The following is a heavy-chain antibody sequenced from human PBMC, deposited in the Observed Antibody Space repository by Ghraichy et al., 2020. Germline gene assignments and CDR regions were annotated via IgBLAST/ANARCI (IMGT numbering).Heavy chain of an antibody. CDR2: ISGSGGST. V-gene: IGHV3-23*01. J-gene: IGHJ6*02. Sequence: GESLNISCAASGFTFSSYAMSWVRQAPGKGLEWVSAISGSGGSTYYADSVKGRFTISRDNSKNTLYLQMNSLRAEDTAVYYCAKDYGDYEDYYGMDVWGQGTTVTVSS. D-gene: IGHD4-17*01. CDR1: GFTFSSYA. CDR3: AKDYGDYEDYYGMDV.